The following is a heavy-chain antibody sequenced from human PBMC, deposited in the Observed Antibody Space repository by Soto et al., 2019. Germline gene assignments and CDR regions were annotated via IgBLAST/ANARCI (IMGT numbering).Heavy chain of an antibody. CDR3: ARERPIAVAAVDSYYYYGMDV. Sequence: GASVKVSCKDSGGTFSSYAISWVRQAPGQGLEWMGGIIPIFGTANYAQKFQGRVTITADKSTSTAYMVLSSLRSEDTAVYYCARERPIAVAAVDSYYYYGMDVWGQWTTVTVSS. D-gene: IGHD6-19*01. J-gene: IGHJ6*02. CDR1: GGTFSSYA. CDR2: IIPIFGTA. V-gene: IGHV1-69*06.